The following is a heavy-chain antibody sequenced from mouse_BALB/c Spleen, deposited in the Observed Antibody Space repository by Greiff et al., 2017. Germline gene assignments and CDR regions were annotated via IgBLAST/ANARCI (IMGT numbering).Heavy chain of an antibody. J-gene: IGHJ3*01. CDR1: GYSITSGYY. V-gene: IGHV3-6*02. D-gene: IGHD2-4*01. CDR2: ISYDGSN. Sequence: EVKLVESGPGLVKPSQSLSLTCSVTGYSITSGYYWNWIRQFPGNKLEWMGYISYDGSNNYNPSLKNRISITRDTSKNQFFLKLNSVTTEDTATYYCARGIYYDYDGAYWGQGTLVTVSA. CDR3: ARGIYYDYDGAY.